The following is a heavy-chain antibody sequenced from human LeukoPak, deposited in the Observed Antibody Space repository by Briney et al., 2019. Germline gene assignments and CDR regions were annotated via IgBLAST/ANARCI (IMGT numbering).Heavy chain of an antibody. D-gene: IGHD1-26*01. J-gene: IGHJ6*03. CDR1: GGSISSSSYY. CDR2: IYYSGST. V-gene: IGHV4-39*07. CDR3: ARSTWGYYYYMDV. Sequence: SETLSLTCTVSGGSISSSSYYWGWIRQPPGKGLEWIGSIYYSGSTYYNPSLKSRVTISVDTSKNQFSLKLSSVTAADTAVYYCARSTWGYYYYMDVWGKGTTVTVSS.